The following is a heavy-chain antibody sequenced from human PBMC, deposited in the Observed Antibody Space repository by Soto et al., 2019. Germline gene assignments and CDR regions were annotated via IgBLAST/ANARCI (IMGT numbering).Heavy chain of an antibody. J-gene: IGHJ4*02. CDR1: GGTFNNYA. D-gene: IGHD5-12*01. V-gene: IGHV1-69*01. CDR2: IIPIFNSA. CDR3: AREVTVASYSFDF. Sequence: QVQLVQSGAEVKRPGSSVKVSCKASGGTFNNYALSWVRQAPGQGLEWVGGIIPIFNSANYAQQFQGRVTITADDSTSTAYMELRSLRPDDTAVYYCAREVTVASYSFDFWGQGTLVTVSS.